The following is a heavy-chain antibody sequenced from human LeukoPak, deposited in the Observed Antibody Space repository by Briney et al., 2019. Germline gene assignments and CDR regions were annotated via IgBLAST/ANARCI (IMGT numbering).Heavy chain of an antibody. V-gene: IGHV3-48*02. CDR1: GFTFNSYS. J-gene: IGHJ4*02. CDR3: ARHIAVAGTWAYDY. Sequence: GGSLRLSCVASGFTFNSYSMNWVRQAPGKGLEWVSYISSSSVTIYYADSAKGRFTISRDNAKNSLYLQMNSLRDEDTAVYYCARHIAVAGTWAYDYWGQGTLVTVSS. CDR2: ISSSSVTI. D-gene: IGHD6-19*01.